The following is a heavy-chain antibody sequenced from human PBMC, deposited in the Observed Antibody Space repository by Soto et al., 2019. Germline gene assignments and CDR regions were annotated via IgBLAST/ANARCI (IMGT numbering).Heavy chain of an antibody. CDR1: GYTFTSYG. CDR3: ARGLPDAMIGAFDI. D-gene: IGHD2-2*01. CDR2: ISAYNGNT. Sequence: ASVKVSFKASGYTFTSYGISWVRQAPGQGLEWMGWISAYNGNTNYAQKLQGRVTMTTDTSTSTAYMELRSLRSDDTAVYYCARGLPDAMIGAFDIWGQGTMVTVSS. V-gene: IGHV1-18*01. J-gene: IGHJ3*02.